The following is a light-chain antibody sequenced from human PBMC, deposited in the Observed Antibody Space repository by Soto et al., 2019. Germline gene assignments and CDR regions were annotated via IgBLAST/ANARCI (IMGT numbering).Light chain of an antibody. CDR3: SSHAGSNNFV. J-gene: IGLJ1*01. Sequence: QSALTQPPSASGSPGQSVTISCTGTSSDIGAYIYVSWYQQHPGKAPKLMISEVSRRPSGVPERFSGSKSGNTASLTVSGLQADDEAHYYCSSHAGSNNFVFGTGTKLTVL. CDR1: SSDIGAYIY. V-gene: IGLV2-8*01. CDR2: EVS.